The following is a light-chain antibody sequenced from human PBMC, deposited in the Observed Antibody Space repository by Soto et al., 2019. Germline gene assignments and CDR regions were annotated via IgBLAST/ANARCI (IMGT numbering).Light chain of an antibody. CDR3: CSYAGSYTFV. CDR1: SSDVGGYNY. CDR2: DVS. Sequence: QSALTQPRSVSGSPGQSVTISCTGTSSDVGGYNYVSWYQQHPGKAPKLMIYDVSKRPSGVPDRFSGSKSGNTASLTISGLQAEDEADYYCCSYAGSYTFVYGARTTVTV. V-gene: IGLV2-11*01. J-gene: IGLJ1*01.